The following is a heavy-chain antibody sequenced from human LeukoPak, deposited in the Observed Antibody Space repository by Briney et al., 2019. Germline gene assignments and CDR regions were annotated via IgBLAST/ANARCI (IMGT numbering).Heavy chain of an antibody. V-gene: IGHV4-34*01. CDR2: INHSGST. Sequence: SETLSLTCAVYGGSFSGYYWSWIRQPPGKGLEWIGKINHSGSTNYNPSLKSRVTISVDTSKNQFSLKLSSVTAADTAVYYCARASYDYVWGSYRRYNWFDPRGQGTLVTVSS. CDR1: GGSFSGYY. J-gene: IGHJ5*02. CDR3: ARASYDYVWGSYRRYNWFDP. D-gene: IGHD3-16*02.